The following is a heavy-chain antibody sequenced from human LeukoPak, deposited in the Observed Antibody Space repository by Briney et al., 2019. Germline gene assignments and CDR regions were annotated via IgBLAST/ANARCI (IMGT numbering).Heavy chain of an antibody. J-gene: IGHJ4*02. CDR1: GYTFTDYY. Sequence: ASVKVSCKASGYTFTDYYMHWVRQAPGQGLEWMGWIYPNSGGTNYAQSFQGRVTMTRDTSISTAYMGLSRLRSDDTAVYFCARGRSDYYLDSWGQGTLVTVSS. CDR2: IYPNSGGT. V-gene: IGHV1-2*02. D-gene: IGHD3-10*01. CDR3: ARGRSDYYLDS.